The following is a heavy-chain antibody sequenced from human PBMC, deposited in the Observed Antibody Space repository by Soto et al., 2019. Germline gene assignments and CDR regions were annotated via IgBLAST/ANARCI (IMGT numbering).Heavy chain of an antibody. CDR1: GFTFDDYA. J-gene: IGHJ6*03. D-gene: IGHD3-10*01. V-gene: IGHV3-9*01. Sequence: EVQLVESGGGLVQPGRSLRLSCAASGFTFDDYAMHWVRQAPGKGLEWVSGISWNSGSIGYADSVKGRFTISRDNAKNSLYMKMNSLRAEDTALYYCAKEWFGETGYYYYMDVWGKGTTVTVSS. CDR2: ISWNSGSI. CDR3: AKEWFGETGYYYYMDV.